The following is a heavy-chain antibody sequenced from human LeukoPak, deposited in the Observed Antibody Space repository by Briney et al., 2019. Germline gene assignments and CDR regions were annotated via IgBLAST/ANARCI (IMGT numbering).Heavy chain of an antibody. V-gene: IGHV4-4*07. Sequence: SETLSLTCTVSGGSISSYYWSWIRQPAGKGLEWIGRIYTSGSTNYNPSLKSRVTMSVDTSKNQFSLKLSSVTAADTAVYYCARGPAATHYSYYYYGMDVWGQGTTVTVSS. D-gene: IGHD4-11*01. J-gene: IGHJ6*02. CDR3: ARGPAATHYSYYYYGMDV. CDR2: IYTSGST. CDR1: GGSISSYY.